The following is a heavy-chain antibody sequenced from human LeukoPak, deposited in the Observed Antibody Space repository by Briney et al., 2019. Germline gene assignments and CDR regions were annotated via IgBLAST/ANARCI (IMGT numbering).Heavy chain of an antibody. V-gene: IGHV4-30-4*08. CDR1: GGSISSGDYY. D-gene: IGHD2-2*01. CDR2: IYYSGST. J-gene: IGHJ6*03. CDR3: ARAVTKDYYYYYMDV. Sequence: SQTLSLTCTVSGGSISSGDYYWSWIRQPPGKGLEWIGYIYYSGSTYYNPSLKSRVTISVDTSKNQFSLKLSSVTAADTAVYYCARAVTKDYYYYYMDVWGKGTTVTVSS.